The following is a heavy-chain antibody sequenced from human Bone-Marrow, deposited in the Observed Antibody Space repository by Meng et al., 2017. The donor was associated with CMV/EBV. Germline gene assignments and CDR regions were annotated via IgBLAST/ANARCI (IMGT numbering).Heavy chain of an antibody. V-gene: IGHV3-48*03. CDR1: GFTFSSYE. CDR3: ARGVYYFDY. Sequence: GGSLRLSCAASGFTFSSYEMNWVRQAPGKGLEWVSYISSSGSTIYYADSVKGRFTISRDNAKNSLYLQMNSLRAEDTTVYYCARGVYYFDYWGQGTLVTVSS. D-gene: IGHD2-8*01. J-gene: IGHJ4*02. CDR2: ISSSGSTI.